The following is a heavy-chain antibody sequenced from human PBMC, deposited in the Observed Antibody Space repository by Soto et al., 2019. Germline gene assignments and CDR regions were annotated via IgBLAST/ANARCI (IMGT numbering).Heavy chain of an antibody. D-gene: IGHD3-16*01. CDR1: GGSISSGGYS. CDR3: ARGAPLGY. V-gene: IGHV4-30-2*01. J-gene: IGHJ4*02. Sequence: QLQLQQSGSGLVKPSQTLSLTCAVSGGSISSGGYSWSWIRQPPGKGLEWNGYIYHSGSTYYNPYLNSRVTISVDRSKDQFSLKLSSVTGAGTGVYYCARGAPLGYWGEGMLVTVSS. CDR2: IYHSGST.